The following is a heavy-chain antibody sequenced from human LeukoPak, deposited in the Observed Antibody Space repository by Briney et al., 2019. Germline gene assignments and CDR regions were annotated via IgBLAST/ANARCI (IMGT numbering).Heavy chain of an antibody. Sequence: QSGGSLRLSCAASGFSFSSYGMHWVRQAPGKGLEWVAVISCAGSSKLYADSVKGRFTLSRDNSKNTLYLQMNSLSAEDTAVYYCARNGYSYGSLDYFDYWGQGTLVTVSS. J-gene: IGHJ4*02. CDR2: ISCAGSSK. V-gene: IGHV3-30*03. CDR1: GFSFSSYG. D-gene: IGHD5-18*01. CDR3: ARNGYSYGSLDYFDY.